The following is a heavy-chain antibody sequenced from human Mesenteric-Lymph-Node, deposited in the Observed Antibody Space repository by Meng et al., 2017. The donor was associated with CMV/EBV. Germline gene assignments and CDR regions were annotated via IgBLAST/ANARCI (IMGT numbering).Heavy chain of an antibody. CDR2: IYYSGKT. CDR1: ISNSSYY. Sequence: ISNSSYYWGWIRQPAGKPLEWIGSIYYSGKTYYNPSLKSRVTMSVDTPKNQFSLKLSSVTAADTSVYYCASHHHWGFLEWLPLGEFDSWGQGTLVTVSS. CDR3: ASHHHWGFLEWLPLGEFDS. J-gene: IGHJ5*01. D-gene: IGHD3-3*01. V-gene: IGHV4-39*01.